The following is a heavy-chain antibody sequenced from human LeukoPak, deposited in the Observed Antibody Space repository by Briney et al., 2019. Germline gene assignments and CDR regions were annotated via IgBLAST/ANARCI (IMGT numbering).Heavy chain of an antibody. V-gene: IGHV4-61*02. D-gene: IGHD3-3*01. Sequence: PSETLSLTCTVSGGSISSGSYYWSWIRQPAGKGLEWIGRIYTSGSTNYNPSLKSRVTISVDTSKNQFSLKLSSVTAADTAVYYCARQLVEYYDFWSGQENAFDIWGQGTMVTVSS. CDR1: GGSISSGSYY. CDR2: IYTSGST. CDR3: ARQLVEYYDFWSGQENAFDI. J-gene: IGHJ3*02.